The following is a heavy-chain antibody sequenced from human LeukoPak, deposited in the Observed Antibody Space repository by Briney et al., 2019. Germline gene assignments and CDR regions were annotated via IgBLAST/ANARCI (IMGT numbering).Heavy chain of an antibody. CDR3: ARDEKILRITTIVGMDV. J-gene: IGHJ6*03. CDR1: GGSFSGYY. CDR2: INHSGST. D-gene: IGHD3-22*01. Sequence: SETLSLTCAVYGGSFSGYYWSWIRQPPGKGLEWIGEINHSGSTNYNPSLKSRVTISVDTSKNQFSLKLSSVTAADTAVYYCARDEKILRITTIVGMDVWGKGTTVTVSS. V-gene: IGHV4-34*01.